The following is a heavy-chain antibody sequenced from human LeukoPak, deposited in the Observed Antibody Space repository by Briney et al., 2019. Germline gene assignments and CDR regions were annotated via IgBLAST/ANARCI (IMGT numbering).Heavy chain of an antibody. CDR1: GVSISTTNW. V-gene: IGHV4-4*02. J-gene: IGHJ4*02. CDR2: INHCGST. Sequence: SETLSLTCAVSGVSISTTNWWNWVRQTPGKGLQWIGEINHCGSTNYNPSLKSRVTMSVDKSNNRFSLKLSSVTAADTAVYYCTVFSYWGRGTLVTVSS. D-gene: IGHD3-3*01. CDR3: TVFSY.